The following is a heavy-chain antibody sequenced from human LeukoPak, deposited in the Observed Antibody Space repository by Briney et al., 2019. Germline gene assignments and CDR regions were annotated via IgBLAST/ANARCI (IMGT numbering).Heavy chain of an antibody. CDR2: TYYRSKWYN. Sequence: PSQTLSLTCAISGDSVSSNSAAWNWIRQSPSRGLEWLGRTYYRSKWYNDYAVSVKSRITINPDTSKNQFSLQLNSVTPEDTAVYYCARAEAFGELTLGWFDPWGQGTLVTVSS. J-gene: IGHJ5*02. V-gene: IGHV6-1*01. CDR3: ARAEAFGELTLGWFDP. CDR1: GDSVSSNSAA. D-gene: IGHD3-10*01.